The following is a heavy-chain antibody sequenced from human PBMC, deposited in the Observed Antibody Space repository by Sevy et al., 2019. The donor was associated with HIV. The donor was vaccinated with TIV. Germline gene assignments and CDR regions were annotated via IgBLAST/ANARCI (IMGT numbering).Heavy chain of an antibody. CDR3: ARGLLWFGELLSAASDI. J-gene: IGHJ3*02. D-gene: IGHD3-10*01. CDR1: GFTFDIYS. CDR2: ISSSSNYI. V-gene: IGHV3-21*01. Sequence: GGSLRLSCAASGFTFDIYSMNWVRQAPGKGLEWVSSISSSSNYIYYADSVKGRFTISRDNAKNSLYLQMNSLRAEDTAVYYCARGLLWFGELLSAASDIWGQGTMVTVSS.